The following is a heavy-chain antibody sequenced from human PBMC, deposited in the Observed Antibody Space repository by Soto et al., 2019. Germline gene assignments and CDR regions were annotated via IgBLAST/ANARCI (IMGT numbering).Heavy chain of an antibody. V-gene: IGHV3-53*01. Sequence: VGSLRLSCAASGFTVSSNYMSWVRQAPGKGLEWVSVIYSGGSTYYADSVKGRFTISRDNSKNTLYLQMNSLRAEDTAVYYCASGQWLGPHNAFDIWGQGTMVTVSS. CDR3: ASGQWLGPHNAFDI. J-gene: IGHJ3*02. D-gene: IGHD6-19*01. CDR2: IYSGGST. CDR1: GFTVSSNY.